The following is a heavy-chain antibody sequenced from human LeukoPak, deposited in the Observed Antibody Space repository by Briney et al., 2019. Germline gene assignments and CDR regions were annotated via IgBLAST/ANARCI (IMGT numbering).Heavy chain of an antibody. Sequence: PSETLSLTCTVSGGSMSSYYWSWIRQPPGKGLEWIGYIYYSGNTNYNPSLKSRVTISVDTSKNQFSLKLSSVTAADTAVYYCARMRGGYDYVTPRGTYYFDYWGQGTLVTVSS. CDR3: ARMRGGYDYVTPRGTYYFDY. CDR2: IYYSGNT. J-gene: IGHJ4*02. CDR1: GGSMSSYY. V-gene: IGHV4-59*08. D-gene: IGHD5-12*01.